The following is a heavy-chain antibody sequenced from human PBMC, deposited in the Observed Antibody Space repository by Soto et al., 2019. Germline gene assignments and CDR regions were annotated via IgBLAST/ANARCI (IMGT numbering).Heavy chain of an antibody. CDR2: IIPLLNTP. Sequence: SVKVSCKASGGTFSSYAVSWVRQAPGQGLEWMGVIIPLLNTPKYVQKFQGRVTITADASATTAYMELSSLRSEDTAVYYCARESSSPNYYYYGMDVWGQGTTVTVS. J-gene: IGHJ6*02. V-gene: IGHV1-69*13. D-gene: IGHD6-6*01. CDR1: GGTFSSYA. CDR3: ARESSSPNYYYYGMDV.